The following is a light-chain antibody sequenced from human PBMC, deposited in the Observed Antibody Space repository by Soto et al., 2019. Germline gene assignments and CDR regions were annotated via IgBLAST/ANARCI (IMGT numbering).Light chain of an antibody. CDR2: EAS. V-gene: IGKV1-5*03. Sequence: DIQMTQSPSTLSASVGDRVTITCRASRSISSWLNWYQQKPGKAPKLLIYEASNLESGVPSRFSGSGSGTEFTLTISSLQPDDFATYYCQQFNSYWTFGQGTKVEIK. CDR3: QQFNSYWT. CDR1: RSISSW. J-gene: IGKJ1*01.